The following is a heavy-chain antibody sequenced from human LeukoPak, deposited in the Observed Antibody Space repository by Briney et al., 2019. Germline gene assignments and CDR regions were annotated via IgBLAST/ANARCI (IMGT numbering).Heavy chain of an antibody. CDR1: GYIFTNYD. V-gene: IGHV1-18*01. J-gene: IGHJ4*02. CDR3: ARDDMTTVSYFDY. D-gene: IGHD4-17*01. CDR2: MNPNSGNT. Sequence: ASVKVSCKASGYIFTNYDINWVRQATGQGLEWMGWMNPNSGNTNYAQKLQGRVTMTTDTSTSTAYMELRSLRSDDTAVYYCARDDMTTVSYFDYWGQGTLVTVSS.